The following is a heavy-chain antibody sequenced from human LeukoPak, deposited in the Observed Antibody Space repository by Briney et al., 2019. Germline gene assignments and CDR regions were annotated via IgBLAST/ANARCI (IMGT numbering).Heavy chain of an antibody. J-gene: IGHJ4*02. Sequence: KPGGSLRLSCAASGFTFSDYYMTWIRQGPGKGLEWVSYISTSGSPTYYADSVEGRFTISRDNAKNSLYLQMNSLRPEDTALYYCARDSRGGYFDFWGQGTLVTVSS. D-gene: IGHD6-19*01. CDR2: ISTSGSPT. CDR1: GFTFSDYY. CDR3: ARDSRGGYFDF. V-gene: IGHV3-11*04.